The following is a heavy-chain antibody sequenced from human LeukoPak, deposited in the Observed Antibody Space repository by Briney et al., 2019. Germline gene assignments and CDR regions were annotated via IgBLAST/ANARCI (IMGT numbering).Heavy chain of an antibody. V-gene: IGHV1-2*06. CDR2: INAASGDT. D-gene: IGHD3-22*01. CDR3: ARQADYLDNSGHYYVGGLNP. J-gene: IGHJ5*02. Sequence: ASVKVSCKASRYIFTGFNFHWVRQAPGQGLEWMGRINAASGDTDLAQMFQGRITMTRDTSVSTTYMELTGLISDDTAIYYCARQADYLDNSGHYYVGGLNPWGRGTLVTVSS. CDR1: RYIFTGFN.